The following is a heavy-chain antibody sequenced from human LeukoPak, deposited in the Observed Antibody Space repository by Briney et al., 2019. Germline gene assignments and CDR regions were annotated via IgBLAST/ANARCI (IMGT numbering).Heavy chain of an antibody. D-gene: IGHD6-19*01. CDR3: AKVAYSGGWSPFDY. Sequence: GGSLRLSCAASGFTLSSYAMSWVRQAPGKGLEWVSAISASGGSSYYADYVKGRFTISRDNSKNTLYLQMNSLRAEDTAVYYCAKVAYSGGWSPFDYWGQGTLVTVSS. CDR1: GFTLSSYA. J-gene: IGHJ4*02. V-gene: IGHV3-23*01. CDR2: ISASGGSS.